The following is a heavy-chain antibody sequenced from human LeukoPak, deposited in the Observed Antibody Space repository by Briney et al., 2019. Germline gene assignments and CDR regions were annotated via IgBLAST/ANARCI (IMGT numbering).Heavy chain of an antibody. CDR2: IYYSGST. Sequence: SETLSLTCTVSGYSISTGYYWDWIRQPPGKGLEWIGSIYYSGSTYYNPSLKSRVTISVDTSKNQFSLKLSSVTAADTAIYYCARQDYGEVDWGQGTLVTVSS. D-gene: IGHD4-17*01. V-gene: IGHV4-38-2*02. CDR3: ARQDYGEVD. J-gene: IGHJ4*02. CDR1: GYSISTGYY.